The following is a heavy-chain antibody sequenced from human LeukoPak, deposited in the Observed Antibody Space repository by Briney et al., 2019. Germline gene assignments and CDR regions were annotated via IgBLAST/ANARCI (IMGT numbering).Heavy chain of an antibody. D-gene: IGHD3-3*01. CDR1: GYTFTSYG. V-gene: IGHV1-18*01. CDR3: ARDYDFWSGSDAFDI. Sequence: ASVTVSCKASGYTFTSYGISWVRQAPGQGLEWMGWISAYNGNSNYAQKLQGRVTMTTDTSTSTAYMELRSLRSDDTAVYYCARDYDFWSGSDAFDIWGQGTMVTVSS. J-gene: IGHJ3*02. CDR2: ISAYNGNS.